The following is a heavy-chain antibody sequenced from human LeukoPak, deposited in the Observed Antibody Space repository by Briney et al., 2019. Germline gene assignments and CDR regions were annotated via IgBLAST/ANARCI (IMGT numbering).Heavy chain of an antibody. CDR1: GYIFTGYY. V-gene: IGHV1-2*02. CDR3: ARDSAEDYYDSSGYYQSDAFDI. CDR2: IHPNSGGT. Sequence: ASVKVSCKASGYIFTGYYMHWVRQAPGQGLEWMGWIHPNSGGTNYAQKFHGRVTMTRDTSISTAYMELSRLRSDDTAVYYCARDSAEDYYDSSGYYQSDAFDIWGQGTMVTVSS. D-gene: IGHD3-22*01. J-gene: IGHJ3*02.